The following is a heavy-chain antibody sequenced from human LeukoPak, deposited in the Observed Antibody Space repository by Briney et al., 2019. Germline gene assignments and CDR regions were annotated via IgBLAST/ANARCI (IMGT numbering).Heavy chain of an antibody. V-gene: IGHV4-59*01. CDR1: GGSISSYY. D-gene: IGHD1/OR15-1a*01. CDR2: IYYSGST. J-gene: IGHJ5*02. CDR3: TTGDQTIIWFDP. Sequence: SETLSLTCTVSGGSISSYYWSWIRQPPGKGLEWIGYIYYSGSTNYNPSLKSRVTISVDTSKNQFSLKLSSVTAADTAVYYCTTGDQTIIWFDPWGQGTLVTVSS.